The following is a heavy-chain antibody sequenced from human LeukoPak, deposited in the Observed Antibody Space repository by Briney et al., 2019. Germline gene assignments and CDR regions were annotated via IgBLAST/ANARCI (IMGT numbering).Heavy chain of an antibody. Sequence: PSETLSLTCTVSGGSIRSSSYDWGWIRQPPGKGLEWIGSIYYSGSTYYNPSLKSRVTISVDTSKNQFSLKLSSVTAADTAVYYCARTVTTVRYYFDYWGQGTLVTVSS. CDR3: ARTVTTVRYYFDY. CDR2: IYYSGST. J-gene: IGHJ4*02. CDR1: GGSIRSSSYD. V-gene: IGHV4-39*01. D-gene: IGHD4-17*01.